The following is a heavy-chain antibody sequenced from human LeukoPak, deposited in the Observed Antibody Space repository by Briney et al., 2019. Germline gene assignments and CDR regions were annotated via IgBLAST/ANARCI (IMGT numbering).Heavy chain of an antibody. CDR3: SRSLDY. V-gene: IGHV3-7*01. CDR2: INQDGSEK. Sequence: PGGSLRLSCAASGFTFANYWMDWARQAPGKGLEWVANINQDGSEKFYVDSVKGRFTISGDNAKNSVYLQMNRLRAEDTAVYYCSRSLDYLGQGTLVTVSS. CDR1: GFTFANYW. J-gene: IGHJ4*02.